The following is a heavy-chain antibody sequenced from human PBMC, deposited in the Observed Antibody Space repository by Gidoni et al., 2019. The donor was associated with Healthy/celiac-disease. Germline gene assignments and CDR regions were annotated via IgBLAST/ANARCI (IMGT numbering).Heavy chain of an antibody. J-gene: IGHJ2*01. CDR3: ARTVMYYYGSGGYWYFDL. Sequence: QVTLKESGPALVKPTQTLTLTCTFSGFSLSTSGMRVSWIRQPPGKALEWLARIDWDDDKFYSTSLKTRLTISKDTSKNQVVLTMTNMDPVDTATYYCARTVMYYYGSGGYWYFDLWGRGTLVTVSS. V-gene: IGHV2-70*04. CDR2: IDWDDDK. D-gene: IGHD3-10*01. CDR1: GFSLSTSGMR.